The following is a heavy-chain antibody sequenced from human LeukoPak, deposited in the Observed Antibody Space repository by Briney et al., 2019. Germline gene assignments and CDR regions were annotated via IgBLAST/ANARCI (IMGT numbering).Heavy chain of an antibody. CDR3: ARGVAGKGIDY. V-gene: IGHV4-59*01. D-gene: IGHD6-19*01. J-gene: IGHJ4*02. CDR1: GGSISSYY. Sequence: KPSETLSLTCTVSGGSISSYYWSWIRQPPGKGLEWIGYIYYSGSTNYNPSLKSRVTISVDTSKNQFSLKLSSVTAADTAVYYCARGVAGKGIDYWGQGTLVTVSS. CDR2: IYYSGST.